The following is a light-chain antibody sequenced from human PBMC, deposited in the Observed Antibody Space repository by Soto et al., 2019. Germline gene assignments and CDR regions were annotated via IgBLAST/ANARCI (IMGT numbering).Light chain of an antibody. V-gene: IGLV2-14*01. J-gene: IGLJ2*01. CDR2: DVS. CDR1: SSDVGGYNY. Sequence: QSALTQPASVSGSPGQSITISCTGTSSDVGGYNYVSWYQQHPGKAPKLMIYDVSNRPSGVSNRFSGSKSGNTASLTISGLQAEDEADYYCSSALVFGGGTKLTVL. CDR3: SSALV.